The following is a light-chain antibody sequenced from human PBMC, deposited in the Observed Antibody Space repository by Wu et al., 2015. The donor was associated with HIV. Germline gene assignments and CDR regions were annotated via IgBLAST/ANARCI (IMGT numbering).Light chain of an antibody. CDR3: QQYNNHLYT. J-gene: IGKJ2*01. V-gene: IGKV1-5*03. CDR2: KAS. CDR1: QNINTW. Sequence: DIQMTQAPSTLSTSIGNRVTITCRASQNINTWLAWYQQKPGKAPKLLIYKASTLESGVPSRFSGNGSGTEFTLTISSLQPDDFATYYCQQYNNHLYTFGQGTKLEIK.